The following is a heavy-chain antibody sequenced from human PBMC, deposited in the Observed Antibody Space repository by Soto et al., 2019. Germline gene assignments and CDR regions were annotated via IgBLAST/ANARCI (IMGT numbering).Heavy chain of an antibody. CDR3: ARGGRSAAQYYYNYMDV. D-gene: IGHD2-2*01. CDR1: GYTFTGYY. Sequence: QVQLVQSGAEVKKPGASVKVSCKASGYTFTGYYMHWVRQAPGQGLEWMGWINPNSGGTNYAQKFQGWVTMTRDTSISTAYMELSRLRSDDTAVYYCARGGRSAAQYYYNYMDVWGKGTTVTVSS. V-gene: IGHV1-2*04. J-gene: IGHJ6*03. CDR2: INPNSGGT.